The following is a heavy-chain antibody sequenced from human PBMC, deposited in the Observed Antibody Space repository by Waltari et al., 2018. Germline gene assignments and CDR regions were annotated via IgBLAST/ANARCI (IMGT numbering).Heavy chain of an antibody. D-gene: IGHD5-12*01. V-gene: IGHV4-39*07. Sequence: QLRLQESGPGLVKPSETLSIPCPVPGAPPTRRGSSWGWSRQPPGKGLEWIGNIYSSGLSYSTPTLQSRVTISLDSSKNRVSLNLNSVTAADTAVYFCARGYVDKSLDAFDVWGQGTLVIVSS. CDR1: GAPPTRRGSS. J-gene: IGHJ3*01. CDR3: ARGYVDKSLDAFDV. CDR2: IYSSGLS.